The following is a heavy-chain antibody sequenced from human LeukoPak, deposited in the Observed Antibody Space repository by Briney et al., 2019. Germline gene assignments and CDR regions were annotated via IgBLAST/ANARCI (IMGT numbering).Heavy chain of an antibody. CDR3: AKGLGSGVRGTFDY. V-gene: IGHV3-66*01. CDR1: GFNVNSNY. J-gene: IGHJ4*02. D-gene: IGHD3-10*01. CDR2: AYSGGST. Sequence: SGGSLRLSCAASGFNVNSNYMSWVRQAPGKGLEWVSVAYSGGSTYYADSVKGRFTISRDNSKNTLYLQMNSLRADDTAGYYCAKGLGSGVRGTFDYWGQGTLVPVSS.